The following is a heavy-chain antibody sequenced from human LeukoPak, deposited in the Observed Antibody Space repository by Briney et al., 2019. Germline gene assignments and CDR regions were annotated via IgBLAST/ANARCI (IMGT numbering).Heavy chain of an antibody. V-gene: IGHV3-23*01. CDR1: GFTFSSYA. J-gene: IGHJ3*02. D-gene: IGHD6-13*01. Sequence: GGSLRLSCAASGFTFSSYAMSWVRQAPGKGLEWVSAISCSGGSTYYADSVKGQFTISRDNSKNTLYLQMNSLRAEDTAVYYCAKSESSSSWNDAFDIWGQGTMVTVSS. CDR3: AKSESSSSWNDAFDI. CDR2: ISCSGGST.